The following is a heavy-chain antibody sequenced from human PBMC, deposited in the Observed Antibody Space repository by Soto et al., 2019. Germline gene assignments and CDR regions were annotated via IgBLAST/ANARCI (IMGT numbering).Heavy chain of an antibody. Sequence: LSLTCAVSGGSISSGGYSWNWIRQPPGKGLEWIGYIYHSGSTYYNPSLKSRVTISVDRFKDQFSLQLSSVTAADTAVYYCARGYYGQDYFDYWGQGTLVTVSS. CDR3: ARGYYGQDYFDY. V-gene: IGHV4-30-2*01. CDR2: IYHSGST. CDR1: GGSISSGGYS. D-gene: IGHD3-10*01. J-gene: IGHJ4*02.